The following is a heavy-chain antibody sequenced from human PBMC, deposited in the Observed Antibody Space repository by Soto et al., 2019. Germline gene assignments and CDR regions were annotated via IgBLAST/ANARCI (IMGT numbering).Heavy chain of an antibody. V-gene: IGHV4-4*07. J-gene: IGHJ5*02. CDR3: VASPAESGLNWLDP. CDR2: IFANGHT. CDR1: GGSISEKY. Sequence: SETLSLTCIVSGGSISEKYWNWVRQPPGKGLEWIGLIFANGHTDYNPSLKSRVTMSVDASKNQFSLRLTSMTAADTAVYYCVASPAESGLNWLDPWGRGTLVTVSS.